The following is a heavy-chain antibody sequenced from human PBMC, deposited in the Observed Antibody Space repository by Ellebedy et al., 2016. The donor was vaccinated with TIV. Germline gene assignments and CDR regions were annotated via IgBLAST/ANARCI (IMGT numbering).Heavy chain of an antibody. CDR1: GFTFSDYY. CDR2: ISGSGNTI. V-gene: IGHV3-11*01. J-gene: IGHJ4*02. CDR3: ARGGSPADY. Sequence: GESLKISCAVSGFTFSDYYMSWIRQAPGKGLERVSYISGSGNTIYYADSVKGRFTISRDSAKKSLYLQMNSLSAEDTAFYYCARGGSPADYWGQGTLVTVSS. D-gene: IGHD1-26*01.